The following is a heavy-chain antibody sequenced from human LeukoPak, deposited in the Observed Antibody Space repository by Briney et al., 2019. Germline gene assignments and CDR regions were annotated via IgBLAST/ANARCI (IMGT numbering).Heavy chain of an antibody. CDR1: GFTFSDYY. D-gene: IGHD2-2*01. J-gene: IGHJ3*02. CDR2: ISSSGSTI. V-gene: IGHV3-11*01. CDR3: ARARLGYCSSTSCYLDAFDI. Sequence: GGSLRLSCAASGFTFSDYYMSWIRQAPGKGLEWVSYISSSGSTIYYADSVKGRFTISRDNAKNSLYLQMSSLRAEDTAVYYCARARLGYCSSTSCYLDAFDIWGQGTMVTVSS.